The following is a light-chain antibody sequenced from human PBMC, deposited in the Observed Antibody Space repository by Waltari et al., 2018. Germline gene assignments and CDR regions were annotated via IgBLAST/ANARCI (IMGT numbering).Light chain of an antibody. CDR2: DVT. CDR3: CSYAGRSTWV. J-gene: IGLJ3*02. Sequence: QSALTQPASVSGSPGQSLTISCTGASTDVGDYHDVYWYQQIPGKTPKVIIYDVTKRPSGVSKRFSGSRSGNSASLSISGLQGEDEAHYYCCSYAGRSTWVFGGGTKVTVL. V-gene: IGLV2-23*02. CDR1: STDVGDYHD.